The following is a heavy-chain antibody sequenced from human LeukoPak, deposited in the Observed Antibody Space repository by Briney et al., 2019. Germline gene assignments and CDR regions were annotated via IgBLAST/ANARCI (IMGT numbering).Heavy chain of an antibody. CDR2: IIPILGIA. V-gene: IGHV1-69*04. CDR1: GGTFSSYA. J-gene: IGHJ4*02. CDR3: ARGGIQLWKSDY. Sequence: SVKVSCEAPGGTFSSYAISWVRQAPGQGLEWMGRIIPILGIANYAQKFQGRVTITADKSTSTAYMELSSLRSEDTAVYYCARGGIQLWKSDYWGQGTLVTVSS. D-gene: IGHD5-18*01.